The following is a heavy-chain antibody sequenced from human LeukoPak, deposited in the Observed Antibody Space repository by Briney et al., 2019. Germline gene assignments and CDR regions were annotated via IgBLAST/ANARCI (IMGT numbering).Heavy chain of an antibody. Sequence: KTSETLSLTCTVSGGSISSYYWSWIRQPPGKGLEWIGYIYYSGSTNYNPSLKSRVTISVDTSKNQFSLKLSSVTAADTAVYYCARSYASPRFGHLDYWGQGTLVTVSS. CDR2: IYYSGST. J-gene: IGHJ4*02. V-gene: IGHV4-59*01. CDR1: GGSISSYY. D-gene: IGHD3-16*01. CDR3: ARSYASPRFGHLDY.